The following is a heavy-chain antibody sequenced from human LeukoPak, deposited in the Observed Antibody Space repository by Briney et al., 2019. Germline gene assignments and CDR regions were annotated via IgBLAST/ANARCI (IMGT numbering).Heavy chain of an antibody. V-gene: IGHV4-59*12. J-gene: IGHJ4*02. CDR3: ARDNNYGDYYY. CDR1: GGSISSYY. D-gene: IGHD4-17*01. CDR2: IYYSGST. Sequence: SETLSLTCTVSGGSISSYYWSWIRQPPGKGLEWIGYIYYSGSTNYNPSLNSRVTISVDKSKNQFSLKLSSVTAADTAVYYCARDNNYGDYYYWGQGTLVTVSS.